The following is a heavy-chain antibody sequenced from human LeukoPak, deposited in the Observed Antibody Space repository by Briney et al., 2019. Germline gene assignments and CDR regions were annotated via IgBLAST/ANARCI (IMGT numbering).Heavy chain of an antibody. D-gene: IGHD3-16*02. CDR2: IYHAGKT. CDR1: GSSITSDYY. CDR3: AAVRLYGDRRFWYFDF. J-gene: IGHJ2*01. Sequence: PSETLSLTCAVSGSSITSDYYWGWIRPPPGKGLEWIANIYHAGKTYYNPSLKSRVTMSVETSKNQFSLQLSSVTAADAAVYCCAAVRLYGDRRFWYFDFWGRGTVVTVSS. V-gene: IGHV4-38-2*01.